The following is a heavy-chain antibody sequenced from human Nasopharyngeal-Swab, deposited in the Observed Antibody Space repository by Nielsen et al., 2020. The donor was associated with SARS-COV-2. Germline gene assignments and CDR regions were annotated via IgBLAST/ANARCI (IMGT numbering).Heavy chain of an antibody. CDR1: GGTFSSYA. CDR3: ASSPPPCSGGSCYSYYYYMDV. CDR2: IIPIFGTA. D-gene: IGHD2-15*01. V-gene: IGHV1-69*13. J-gene: IGHJ6*03. Sequence: PVKVSCKASGGTFSSYAISWVRQAPGQGLEWMGGIIPIFGTANYAQKFQGRVTITADESTSTAYMELSSLRSEDTAVYYCASSPPPCSGGSCYSYYYYMDVWGKGTTVTVSS.